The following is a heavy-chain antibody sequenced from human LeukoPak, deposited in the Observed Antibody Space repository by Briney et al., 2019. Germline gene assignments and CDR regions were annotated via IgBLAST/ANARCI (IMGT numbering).Heavy chain of an antibody. J-gene: IGHJ4*02. D-gene: IGHD3-10*02. CDR3: AWGRGSSNGYVDQ. CDR1: GFTVSSSF. CDR2: IYGGGDI. V-gene: IGHV3-53*01. Sequence: PGGSLRLSCAASGFTVSSSFMGWVRQAPGKGLEWVSVIYGGGDIYYVDSVKGRFTIPRDNSKNTLYLQMNSLRAEETAVYYCAWGRGSSNGYVDQWGQGTLVTVSS.